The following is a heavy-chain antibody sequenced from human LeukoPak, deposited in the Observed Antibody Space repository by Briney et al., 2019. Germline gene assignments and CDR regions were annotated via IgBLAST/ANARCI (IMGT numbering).Heavy chain of an antibody. Sequence: TGGSLRLSCAASGFSFSVFWMHWVRQVPGKGPVWVSRIKTDGSITDYADSVKGRFTISRDNAKNSLYLQMNSLRAEDTAVYYCAELGITMIGGVWGKGTTVTISS. V-gene: IGHV3-74*01. D-gene: IGHD3-10*02. J-gene: IGHJ6*04. CDR2: IKTDGSIT. CDR3: AELGITMIGGV. CDR1: GFSFSVFW.